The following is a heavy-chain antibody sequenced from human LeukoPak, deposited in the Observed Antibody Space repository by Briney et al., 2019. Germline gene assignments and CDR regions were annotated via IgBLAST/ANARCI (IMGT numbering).Heavy chain of an antibody. CDR2: INAGNGNT. Sequence: ASVKVSCKASGYTFTSYAMHWVRQAPGQRLEWMGWINAGNGNTKYSQKFQGRVTITRDTSASTAYMELSSLRSEDTAVYYCARVVVRGVYDAFDIWGQGTMVTVSS. CDR3: ARVVVRGVYDAFDI. J-gene: IGHJ3*02. CDR1: GYTFTSYA. V-gene: IGHV1-3*01. D-gene: IGHD3-10*01.